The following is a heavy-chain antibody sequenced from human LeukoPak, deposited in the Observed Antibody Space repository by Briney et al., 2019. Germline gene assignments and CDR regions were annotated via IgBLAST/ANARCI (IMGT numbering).Heavy chain of an antibody. CDR1: DDSISNSDYY. Sequence: PSETLSLTCTVADDSISNSDYYWGWIRQPPGKGLEWIGSISHTGRTYYNPSLESRVTISVDASKNQFSLELNSVTAADTAVYYCARDQQYHRPAGWFDPWGQGTLVTVSS. D-gene: IGHD1-14*01. CDR2: ISHTGRT. V-gene: IGHV4-39*01. CDR3: ARDQQYHRPAGWFDP. J-gene: IGHJ5*02.